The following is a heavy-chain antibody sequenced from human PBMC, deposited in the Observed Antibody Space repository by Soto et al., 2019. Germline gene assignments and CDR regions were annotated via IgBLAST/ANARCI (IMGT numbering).Heavy chain of an antibody. D-gene: IGHD1-7*01. CDR2: IDPSDSYT. CDR1: GYSFTSYW. CDR3: ARQYNWNYDGAFDI. J-gene: IGHJ3*02. V-gene: IGHV5-10-1*01. Sequence: PVESRKISCKVSGYSFTSYWISWVRQMPGKGLEWMGRIDPSDSYTNYSPSFQCHVTISADKSISTAYLQWSSLNASDTAMYYCARQYNWNYDGAFDIWGQGTMVTVSS.